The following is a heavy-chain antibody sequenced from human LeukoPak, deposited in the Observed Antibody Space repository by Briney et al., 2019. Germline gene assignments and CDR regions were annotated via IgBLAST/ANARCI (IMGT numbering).Heavy chain of an antibody. V-gene: IGHV3-23*01. CDR3: ARVVNYMDV. CDR1: GFSINSYG. CDR2: ISGSGGRT. J-gene: IGHJ6*03. Sequence: GGSLRLSCAASGFSINSYGMSWVRQAPGKGLEWVSAISGSGGRTYNADSVKGRFTISRDNSKNTLYLQMNSLRAEDTAVYYCARVVNYMDVWGKGTTVTISS.